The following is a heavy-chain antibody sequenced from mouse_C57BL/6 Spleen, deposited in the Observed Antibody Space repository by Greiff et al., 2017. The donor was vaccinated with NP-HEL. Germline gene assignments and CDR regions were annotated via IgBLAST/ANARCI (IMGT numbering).Heavy chain of an antibody. J-gene: IGHJ4*01. CDR2: INPSSGYT. CDR3: ARFGLTGDEDYYYAMDY. D-gene: IGHD4-1*01. Sequence: QVQLKQSGAELAKPGASVKLSCKASGYTFTSYWMHWVKQRPGQGLEWIGYINPSSGYTKYNQKFKDKATLTADKSSSTAYMQLSSLTYEDAAVYYCARFGLTGDEDYYYAMDYWGQGTSVTVSS. CDR1: GYTFTSYW. V-gene: IGHV1-7*01.